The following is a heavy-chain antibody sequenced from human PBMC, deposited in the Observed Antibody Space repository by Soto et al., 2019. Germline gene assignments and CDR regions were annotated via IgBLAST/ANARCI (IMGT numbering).Heavy chain of an antibody. V-gene: IGHV3-7*05. CDR1: GFTFRTYW. Sequence: EVQLVESGGGLVQPGGSLRLSCGASGFTFRTYWLSWVRQVPGKGLEWVANINQDGSEKNYVDYVKGRFNISRDNAKNSLYLQMSSLRADDTALYYCARDGRTSWYSYDYHGMDVWGQGTTVTVSS. CDR2: INQDGSEK. J-gene: IGHJ6*02. CDR3: ARDGRTSWYSYDYHGMDV. D-gene: IGHD5-18*01.